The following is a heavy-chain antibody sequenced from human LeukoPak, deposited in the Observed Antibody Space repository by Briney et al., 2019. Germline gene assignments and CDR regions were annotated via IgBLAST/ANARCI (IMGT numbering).Heavy chain of an antibody. Sequence: AETLSLTCTVSGGSISSSSYYWGWIRQPPGKGLEWIGNIYYSGSTYYNPSLKSRVTISVDTSKTQFSLKLSSVTAADTAVYYCASDSSIAARPYWFDPWGQGTLVTVSS. D-gene: IGHD6-6*01. CDR3: ASDSSIAARPYWFDP. CDR1: GGSISSSSYY. CDR2: IYYSGST. V-gene: IGHV4-39*01. J-gene: IGHJ5*02.